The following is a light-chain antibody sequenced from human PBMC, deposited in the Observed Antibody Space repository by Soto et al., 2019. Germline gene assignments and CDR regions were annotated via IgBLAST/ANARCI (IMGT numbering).Light chain of an antibody. Sequence: DIQMTQSPSTLSASVGDRVTITCRASQSISDWLAWYQQKPGKAPELLISAASNLQSGASSRFSGSGSGTEFTLTISRLQPDDVATYYCQHYYRYSEAFGQGTKVDIK. CDR2: AAS. V-gene: IGKV1-5*01. CDR3: QHYYRYSEA. J-gene: IGKJ1*01. CDR1: QSISDW.